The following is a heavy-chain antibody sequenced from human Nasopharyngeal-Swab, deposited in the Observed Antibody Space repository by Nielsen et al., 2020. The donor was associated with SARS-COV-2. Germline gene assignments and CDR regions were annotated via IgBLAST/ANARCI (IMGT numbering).Heavy chain of an antibody. V-gene: IGHV4-39*07. CDR2: IYSTGST. J-gene: IGHJ5*02. D-gene: IGHD6-19*01. CDR3: AREERGYSSGWYSSWFDP. Sequence: GQAPGKGLEWIGLIYSTGSTYYNPSLKSRVTISVDTSKNQFSLRLTSVTAADTAVYYCAREERGYSSGWYSSWFDPWGQGTLVTVSS.